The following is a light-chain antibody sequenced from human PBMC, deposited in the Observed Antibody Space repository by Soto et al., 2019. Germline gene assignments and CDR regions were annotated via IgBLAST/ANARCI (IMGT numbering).Light chain of an antibody. CDR2: AAS. V-gene: IGKV1-39*01. Sequence: DIQMPQSPSSLSASVGARFTITSQASQDISKYLNWYQQIPGKAPKLLIFAASTLQTGVPSRFSGFVYATDFTLTISSLQPEDFATYYCQQRFSYVRSFGQGTKVDIK. CDR1: QDISKY. J-gene: IGKJ1*01. CDR3: QQRFSYVRS.